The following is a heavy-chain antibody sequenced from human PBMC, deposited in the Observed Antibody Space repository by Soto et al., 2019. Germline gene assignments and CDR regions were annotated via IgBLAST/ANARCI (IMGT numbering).Heavy chain of an antibody. CDR3: ARSSIAALPYYYYMDV. V-gene: IGHV4-39*01. Sequence: PSETLSLTCTVSGGSISSSSYYWGWIRQPPGKGLEWIGSIYYSGSTYYNPSLKSRVTISVDTSKNQFSLKLSSVTAADTAVYYCARSSIAALPYYYYMDVWGKGTTVTVSS. CDR1: GGSISSSSYY. D-gene: IGHD6-6*01. J-gene: IGHJ6*03. CDR2: IYYSGST.